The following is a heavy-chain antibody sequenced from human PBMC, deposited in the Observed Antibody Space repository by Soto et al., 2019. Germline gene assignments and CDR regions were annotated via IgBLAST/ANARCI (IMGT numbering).Heavy chain of an antibody. J-gene: IGHJ3*02. CDR3: ASPITRWGGPGAFDI. CDR2: IYYSGST. D-gene: IGHD1-26*01. CDR1: GGSISSSSYY. V-gene: IGHV4-39*01. Sequence: SETLSLTCTVSGGSISSSSYYWGWIHQPPGKGLEWIGSIYYSGSTYYNPSLKSRVTISVDTSKNQFSLKLSSVTAADTAVYYCASPITRWGGPGAFDIWGQGTMVTVSS.